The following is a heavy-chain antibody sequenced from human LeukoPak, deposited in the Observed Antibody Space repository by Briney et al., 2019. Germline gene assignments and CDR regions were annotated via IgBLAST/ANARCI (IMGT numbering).Heavy chain of an antibody. D-gene: IGHD3-3*01. CDR1: GGSFSGYY. CDR2: ISHSGST. Sequence: SSETLSLTCAVYGGSFSGYYWSWIRQPPGKGLEWIGEISHSGSTNYNPSLKSRVTISVDTSKNQFSLKLSSVTAADTAVYYCARGSPYYDFWSGHQPFFDYWGQGTLVTVSS. V-gene: IGHV4-34*01. CDR3: ARGSPYYDFWSGHQPFFDY. J-gene: IGHJ4*02.